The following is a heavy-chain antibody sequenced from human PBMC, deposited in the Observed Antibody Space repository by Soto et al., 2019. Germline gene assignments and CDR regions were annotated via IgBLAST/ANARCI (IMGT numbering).Heavy chain of an antibody. V-gene: IGHV4-30-2*01. CDR2: IYHSGST. J-gene: IGHJ4*02. CDR3: ARGPMATIPYYFDY. Sequence: SETLSLTCAVSGGSISSGGYSWSWIRQPPGKGLEWIGYIYHSGSTYYNPSLKSRVTISVDRSKNQFSLKLSSVTAADTAVYYCARGPMATIPYYFDYWGQGTLVTVSS. D-gene: IGHD5-12*01. CDR1: GGSISSGGYS.